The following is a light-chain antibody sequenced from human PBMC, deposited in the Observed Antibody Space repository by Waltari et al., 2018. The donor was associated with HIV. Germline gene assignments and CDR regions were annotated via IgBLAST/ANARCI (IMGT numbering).Light chain of an antibody. CDR1: QGISSW. J-gene: IGKJ2*01. CDR2: KAS. CDR3: QQYNNYPYT. Sequence: DIQLTQSPSFLSASVGDRVPITCRASQGISSWLAWYPLQPGTAPMLLIYKASSLESGVPSRFSGSGSGTEFSLTISSLQPDDFATYYCQQYNNYPYTFGQGTKLELK. V-gene: IGKV1-5*03.